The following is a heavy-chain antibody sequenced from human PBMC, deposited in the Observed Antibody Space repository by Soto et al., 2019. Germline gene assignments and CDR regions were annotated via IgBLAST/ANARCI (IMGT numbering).Heavy chain of an antibody. CDR2: IYHSGST. CDR1: GGSISSYY. D-gene: IGHD1-20*01. J-gene: IGHJ6*03. Sequence: QVQLQQSGPGLVKPSETLSLTCTVSGGSISSYYWSWIRHPPGKGLEWIGYIYHSGSTNYNPSLKSGVTISVAASKNRFSLKLSSVTAADTAVYYCARQRYPCYYMDVWGKGTTVTVSS. CDR3: ARQRYPCYYMDV. V-gene: IGHV4-59*08.